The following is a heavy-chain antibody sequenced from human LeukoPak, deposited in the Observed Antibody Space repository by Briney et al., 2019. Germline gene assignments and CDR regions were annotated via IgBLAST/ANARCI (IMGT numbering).Heavy chain of an antibody. Sequence: SSETLSLTCAVYGGSFSGYYWSWIRQPPGKGLEWIGYIYYSGSTNYNPSLKSRVTISVDTSKNQFSLKLSSVTAADTAVYYCARYRDSNYGYGPYFDYWGQGTLVTVSS. CDR2: IYYSGST. CDR1: GGSFSGYY. V-gene: IGHV4-59*01. CDR3: ARYRDSNYGYGPYFDY. J-gene: IGHJ4*02. D-gene: IGHD4-11*01.